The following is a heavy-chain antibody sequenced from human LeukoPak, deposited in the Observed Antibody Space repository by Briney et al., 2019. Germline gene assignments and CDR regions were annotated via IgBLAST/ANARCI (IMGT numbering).Heavy chain of an antibody. CDR3: AKGLEQWLVPLSWFDP. CDR1: GFTFSSYG. CDR2: ISYDGSNK. D-gene: IGHD6-19*01. J-gene: IGHJ5*02. Sequence: GGSLRLSCAASGFTFSSYGMHWVRQAPGKGLEWVAVISYDGSNKYYADSVKGRFTISRDNSKNTLYLQMNSLRAEDTAVYYCAKGLEQWLVPLSWFDPWGQGTLVTVSS. V-gene: IGHV3-30*18.